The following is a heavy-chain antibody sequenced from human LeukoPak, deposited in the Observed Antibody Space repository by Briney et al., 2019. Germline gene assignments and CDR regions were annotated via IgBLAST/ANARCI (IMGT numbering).Heavy chain of an antibody. CDR2: INHSGST. CDR3: ARVPQRFDP. J-gene: IGHJ5*02. CDR1: GGSFSGYY. D-gene: IGHD6-13*01. Sequence: SETLSLTCAVYGGSFSGYYWSWTRQPPGKGLEWIGEINHSGSTNYNPSLKSRVTISVDTSKNQFSLKLSSVTAADTAVYYCARVPQRFDPWGQGTLVTVSS. V-gene: IGHV4-34*01.